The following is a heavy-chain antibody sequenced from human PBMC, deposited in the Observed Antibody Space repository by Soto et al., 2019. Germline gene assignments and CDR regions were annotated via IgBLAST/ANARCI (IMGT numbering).Heavy chain of an antibody. J-gene: IGHJ3*02. CDR2: ISYDGSNK. CDR3: ARATSGWYKDAFDI. CDR1: GFTFSSYA. V-gene: IGHV3-30-3*01. Sequence: QVQLVESGGGVVQPGRSLRLSCAASGFTFSSYAMHWVRQAPGKGLEWVAVISYDGSNKYYADSVKGRFTISRDNSRNTRCLQMNSLRAEDTAVYYCARATSGWYKDAFDIWGQGTMVTVSS. D-gene: IGHD6-19*01.